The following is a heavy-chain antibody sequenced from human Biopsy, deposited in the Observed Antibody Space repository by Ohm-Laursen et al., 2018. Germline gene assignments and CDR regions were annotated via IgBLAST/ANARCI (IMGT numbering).Heavy chain of an antibody. V-gene: IGHV4-34*01. J-gene: IGHJ4*02. CDR1: VGSFSGYY. CDR2: INHSGST. D-gene: IGHD2/OR15-2a*01. Sequence: GTLSLTCAVYVGSFSGYYWTWIRQPPGKGLEWIGEINHSGSTNYNPSLKSRVSMSVDTSKNQFSLRLNSVTAADTAVYYCARGMRTTGWPYFDYWGQGILVTVSS. CDR3: ARGMRTTGWPYFDY.